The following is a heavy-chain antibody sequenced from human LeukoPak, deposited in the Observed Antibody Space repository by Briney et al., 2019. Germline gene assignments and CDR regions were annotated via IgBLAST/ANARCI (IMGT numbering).Heavy chain of an antibody. J-gene: IGHJ4*02. CDR3: ARMGYCSSTSCPGDY. CDR2: INYSGNT. CDR1: GGSFCGYF. V-gene: IGHV4-34*01. Sequence: SETLSLTCSVYGGSFCGYFWSWIRQPPAKGLEWIGQINYSGNTNYKPSRKSGVTISVDTSKNEFSLKLSSVTDADAAVYYCARMGYCSSTSCPGDYWGQGTLVTVSS. D-gene: IGHD2-2*01.